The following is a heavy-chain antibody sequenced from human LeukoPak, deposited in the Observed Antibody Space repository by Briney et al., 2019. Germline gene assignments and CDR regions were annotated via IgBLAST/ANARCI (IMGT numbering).Heavy chain of an antibody. Sequence: GGSLRLSCAASGFTFDDYAMHWVRQAPGKGLEWVSGISWNSGSIGYADSVKGRFTISRDNAKNSLYLQMNSLRAEDTALYYCAKDNAYYYDSSGSVYWGQGTLVTVSS. CDR2: ISWNSGSI. CDR3: AKDNAYYYDSSGSVY. V-gene: IGHV3-9*01. J-gene: IGHJ4*02. CDR1: GFTFDDYA. D-gene: IGHD3-22*01.